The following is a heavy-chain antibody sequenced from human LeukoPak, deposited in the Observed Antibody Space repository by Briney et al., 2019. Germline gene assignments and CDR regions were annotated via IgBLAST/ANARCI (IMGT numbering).Heavy chain of an antibody. J-gene: IGHJ5*02. CDR2: ISSSSSYI. CDR3: ARDRPNYHESNGHYYERDGDH. Sequence: GGSLRLSCAASGFTFSSYSMNWVRQAPGKGLEWVSSISSSSSYIYYADSVKGRFTISRDNAKNSLYLQMNSLRAEDTAVYYCARDRPNYHESNGHYYERDGDHWGQGTLVTVSS. D-gene: IGHD3-22*01. CDR1: GFTFSSYS. V-gene: IGHV3-21*01.